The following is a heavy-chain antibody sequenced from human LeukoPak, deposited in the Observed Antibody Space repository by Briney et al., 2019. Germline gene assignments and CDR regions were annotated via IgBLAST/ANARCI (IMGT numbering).Heavy chain of an antibody. D-gene: IGHD5-12*01. J-gene: IGHJ5*02. V-gene: IGHV3-30*04. CDR3: ARERRGYGYGTLDP. CDR2: ISDNGLRT. Sequence: PGRSLRLSCVASGIDFKVYEMHWVRQSLGKGLEWVALISDNGLRTNYAESLKGRFIVSRDNSKNTMDLQMNDLRVEDTGVYFCARERRGYGYGTLDPWGQGTLVTVSS. CDR1: GIDFKVYE.